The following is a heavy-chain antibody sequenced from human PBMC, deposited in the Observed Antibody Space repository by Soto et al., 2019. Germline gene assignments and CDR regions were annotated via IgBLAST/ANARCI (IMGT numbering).Heavy chain of an antibody. V-gene: IGHV1-46*01. D-gene: IGHD2-2*01. CDR3: ARGVYAGVDV. Sequence: ASVKVSCKASGYTFTSYYMHWVRQAPGQGLEWMGIINPSGGSTSYAQKFQGRVTMTRDTSMTTAYMELSNLRSEDTAMYYCARGVYAGVDVWGQGTTVTVSS. J-gene: IGHJ6*02. CDR2: INPSGGST. CDR1: GYTFTSYY.